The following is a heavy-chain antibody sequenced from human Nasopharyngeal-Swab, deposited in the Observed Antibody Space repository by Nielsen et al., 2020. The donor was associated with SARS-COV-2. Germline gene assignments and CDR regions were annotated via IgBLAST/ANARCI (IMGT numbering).Heavy chain of an antibody. J-gene: IGHJ4*02. Sequence: GGSLRLSCAAPGFTFSSYAMSWVRQAPGKGLEWVPAISGSGGSTYYADSVKGRFTISRDNSKNTLYLQMNSLRAEDTAVYYCARVHIAALYFDYWGQGTLVTVSS. CDR2: ISGSGGST. CDR3: ARVHIAALYFDY. D-gene: IGHD6-6*01. CDR1: GFTFSSYA. V-gene: IGHV3-23*01.